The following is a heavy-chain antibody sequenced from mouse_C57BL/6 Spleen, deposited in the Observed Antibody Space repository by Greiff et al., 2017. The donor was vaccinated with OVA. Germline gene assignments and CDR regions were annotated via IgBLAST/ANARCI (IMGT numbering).Heavy chain of an antibody. CDR2: ISDGGSYT. D-gene: IGHD1-1*01. V-gene: IGHV5-4*01. Sequence: DVKLVESGGGLVKPGGSLKLSCAASGFTFSSYAMSWVRQTPEKRLEWVATISDGGSYTYYPDNVKGRFTISRDNAKNNLYLQMSHLKSEDTAMYYCARDGYGSTLYYAMDYWGQGTSVTVSS. CDR3: ARDGYGSTLYYAMDY. J-gene: IGHJ4*01. CDR1: GFTFSSYA.